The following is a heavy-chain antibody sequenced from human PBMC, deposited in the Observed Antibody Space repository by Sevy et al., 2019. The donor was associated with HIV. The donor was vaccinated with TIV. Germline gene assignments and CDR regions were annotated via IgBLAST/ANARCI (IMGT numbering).Heavy chain of an antibody. CDR2: VNPITGGT. D-gene: IGHD4-17*01. CDR1: GYTFNGYY. CDR3: ARGGYNGDRYVLDY. Sequence: ATVKVSCKASGYTFNGYYIHWVRQAPGQGLEWMAWVNPITGGTNYAQKFRGRVTMTRDTSIATAYMELSSLSSDDTAFYYCARGGYNGDRYVLDYWGQGTLVTVSS. J-gene: IGHJ4*02. V-gene: IGHV1-2*02.